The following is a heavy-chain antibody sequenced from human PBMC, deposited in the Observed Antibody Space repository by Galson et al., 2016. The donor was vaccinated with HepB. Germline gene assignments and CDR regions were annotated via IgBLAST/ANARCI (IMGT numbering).Heavy chain of an antibody. D-gene: IGHD2/OR15-2a*01. CDR1: GNSLTSHW. CDR3: VSRTATAHF. CDR2: IYLGDSDT. V-gene: IGHV5-51*01. Sequence: QSGAEVKKPGESLTISCKGFGNSLTSHWIGWVRQMPGKGLEWMGSIYLGDSDTRYSPSFQGQVTISADKSISTAYLQWSSLKASDTGVYFCVSRTATAHFWGQGTLVSVSS. J-gene: IGHJ4*02.